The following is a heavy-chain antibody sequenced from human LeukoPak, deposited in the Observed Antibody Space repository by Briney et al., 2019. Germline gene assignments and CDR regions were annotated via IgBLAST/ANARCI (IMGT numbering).Heavy chain of an antibody. CDR1: GFTFSSYW. V-gene: IGHV3-7*01. CDR3: AREADDGVYYFDY. Sequence: GGSLRLSCAASGFTFSSYWVSWVRQAPGKGVEWVANIKQDGSEKDYVDSVKGRFTISRDNAKNSLYLQMNSLRAEDTAVYYCAREADDGVYYFDYWGQGTLVTVSS. D-gene: IGHD5-24*01. J-gene: IGHJ4*02. CDR2: IKQDGSEK.